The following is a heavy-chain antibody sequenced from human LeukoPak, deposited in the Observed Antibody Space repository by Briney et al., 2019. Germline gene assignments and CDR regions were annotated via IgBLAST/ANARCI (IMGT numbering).Heavy chain of an antibody. Sequence: SETLSLTCAVYGGSFSGYYWSWIRQPAGKGLEWIGRIYTSGSTNYNPSLKSRVTMSVDTSKNQFSLKLSSVTAADTAVYYCAREAYYYGSGNLRYDYWGQGTLVTVSS. CDR3: AREAYYYGSGNLRYDY. CDR2: IYTSGST. CDR1: GGSFSGYY. V-gene: IGHV4-4*07. J-gene: IGHJ4*02. D-gene: IGHD3-10*01.